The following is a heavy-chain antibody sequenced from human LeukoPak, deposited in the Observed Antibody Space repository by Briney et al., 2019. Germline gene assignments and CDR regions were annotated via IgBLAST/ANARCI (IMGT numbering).Heavy chain of an antibody. V-gene: IGHV3-23*01. Sequence: GGSLRLSCAASGFTLSSYAMSWVRQAPGKGLEWVSAISGSGGSTYYADSVKGRFTISRDNSKNTLYLQMNSLRAEDTAVYYCAKLGGQITIFGVVYFDYWGQGTLVTVSS. CDR3: AKLGGQITIFGVVYFDY. J-gene: IGHJ4*02. D-gene: IGHD3-3*01. CDR2: ISGSGGST. CDR1: GFTLSSYA.